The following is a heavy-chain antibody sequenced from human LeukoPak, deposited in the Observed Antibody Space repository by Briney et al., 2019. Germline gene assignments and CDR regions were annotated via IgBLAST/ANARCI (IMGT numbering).Heavy chain of an antibody. CDR1: GLTFNNYA. CDR3: AKGAGYNNGDASDI. D-gene: IGHD5-24*01. V-gene: IGHV3-43*02. Sequence: GGSLRLSCAASGLTFNNYAMHWVRQGPGKGLEWVSLISGDGGRIYYADSMKGRFTISRDNSKNSLYLQMNSLRTEDTALYYCAKGAGYNNGDASDIWGLGTMVTVSS. CDR2: ISGDGGRI. J-gene: IGHJ3*02.